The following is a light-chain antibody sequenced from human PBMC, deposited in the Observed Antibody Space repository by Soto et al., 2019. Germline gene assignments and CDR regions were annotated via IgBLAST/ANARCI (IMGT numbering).Light chain of an antibody. CDR1: QSVSSNY. J-gene: IGKJ1*01. CDR3: QQYGGSSGT. Sequence: EIVLTQSTGTLSLSPGERATLSCRASQSVSSNYLAWYQQKPGQAPRLLIYGASSRATGIPDRFSRSGSGTDFTLTITRLEPEDFAVYYCQQYGGSSGTFGQGTKVEIK. V-gene: IGKV3-20*01. CDR2: GAS.